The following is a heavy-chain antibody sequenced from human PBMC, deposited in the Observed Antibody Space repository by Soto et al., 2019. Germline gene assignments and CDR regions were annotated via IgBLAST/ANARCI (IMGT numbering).Heavy chain of an antibody. J-gene: IGHJ6*02. D-gene: IGHD3-22*01. Sequence: PGESLKISCKGSGYSFTSYWISWVRQMPGKGLEWMGRIDPSDSYTNYSPSFQGHVTISADKSISTAYLQWSSPKASDTAMYYCASFPHDSSGYYPDYYYYGMDVWGQGTTVTVSS. CDR3: ASFPHDSSGYYPDYYYYGMDV. CDR1: GYSFTSYW. V-gene: IGHV5-10-1*01. CDR2: IDPSDSYT.